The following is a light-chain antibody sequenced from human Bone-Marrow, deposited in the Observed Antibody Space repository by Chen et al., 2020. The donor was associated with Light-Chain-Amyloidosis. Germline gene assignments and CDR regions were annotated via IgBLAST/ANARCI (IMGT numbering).Light chain of an antibody. CDR2: DVS. CDR3: QQFQHFPHT. J-gene: IGKJ1*01. CDR1: HAFNSA. V-gene: IGKV1D-13*01. Sequence: AVQLTQXXXSLXXPVGDRFTITCRANHAFNSAVAWYQQKPGNVPNLLIYDVSILEXVXPLRFGGSXSGTXXXLTIXSLXPEDVXXYFCQQFQHFPHTFGQGTKVEIK.